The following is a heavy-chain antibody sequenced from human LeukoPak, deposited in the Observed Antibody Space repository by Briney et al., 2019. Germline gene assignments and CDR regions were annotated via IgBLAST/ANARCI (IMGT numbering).Heavy chain of an antibody. V-gene: IGHV1-69*13. CDR1: GGTFSSYG. Sequence: SVKVSCKASGGTFSSYGFGWVRQAPGQGLEWVGGIIPIFATPNYAQKFQGRVTISADGATRTVYLELASLRFDDTAVYYCANGGSLIPDYWYFDVWGRGTLVTVSS. J-gene: IGHJ2*01. D-gene: IGHD1-26*01. CDR2: IIPIFATP. CDR3: ANGGSLIPDYWYFDV.